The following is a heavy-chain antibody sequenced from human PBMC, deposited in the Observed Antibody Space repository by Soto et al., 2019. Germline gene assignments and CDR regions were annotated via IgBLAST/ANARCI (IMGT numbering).Heavy chain of an antibody. V-gene: IGHV4-39*01. Sequence: SETLSLTCTVSGGSISSSSYYWGWIRQPPGKGLEWIGSIYYSGSTYYNPSLKSRVTISVDTSKNQFSLKLSSVTAADTAVYYCARSHGGDYFDYWGQGTLVTVSS. J-gene: IGHJ4*02. CDR1: GGSISSSSYY. CDR2: IYYSGST. D-gene: IGHD3-10*01. CDR3: ARSHGGDYFDY.